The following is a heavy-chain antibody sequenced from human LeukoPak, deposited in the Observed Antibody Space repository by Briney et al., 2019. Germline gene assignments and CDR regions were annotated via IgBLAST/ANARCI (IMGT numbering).Heavy chain of an antibody. V-gene: IGHV3-23*01. CDR1: GFTLSNYA. J-gene: IGHJ5*01. Sequence: GGSLRLSCAASGFTLSNYAMRWVRQAPGKGLEGVSGIGGDGIFYAYSVRGRFTISRDNSKNTLYLQMNSLRGDDTALYYCAKELAAAGNPAYDSWGQGILVTVSS. CDR3: AKELAAAGNPAYDS. CDR2: IGGDGI. D-gene: IGHD6-13*01.